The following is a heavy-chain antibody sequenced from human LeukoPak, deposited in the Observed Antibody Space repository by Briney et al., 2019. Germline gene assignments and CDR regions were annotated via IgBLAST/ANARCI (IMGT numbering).Heavy chain of an antibody. J-gene: IGHJ4*02. CDR3: AKGRYCSSTSCPRPYYFDY. CDR2: ISGSGGST. CDR1: GFTFSSYA. V-gene: IGHV3-23*01. D-gene: IGHD2-2*01. Sequence: PGGSLRLSCAASGFTFSSYAMSWVRQAPGKGLEWVSAISGSGGSTYYADSVKGRFTISRDNSKNTLYLQMNSLRGEDTAVYYCAKGRYCSSTSCPRPYYFDYWGQGTLVTVSS.